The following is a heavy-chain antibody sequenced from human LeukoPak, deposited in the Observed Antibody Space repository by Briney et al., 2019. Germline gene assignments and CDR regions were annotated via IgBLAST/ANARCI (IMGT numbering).Heavy chain of an antibody. D-gene: IGHD1-26*01. CDR1: GFTISSYW. Sequence: PGGSLSLSCTASGFTISSYWMSWVRQAPGKGLEWVANIKQDGSEKYYVDSVKCRFTISRDNAKNSLYLQMNSLRAEDTAVYYCGRLLGDYFDYWGQGTLVTVSS. J-gene: IGHJ4*02. CDR2: IKQDGSEK. CDR3: GRLLGDYFDY. V-gene: IGHV3-7*01.